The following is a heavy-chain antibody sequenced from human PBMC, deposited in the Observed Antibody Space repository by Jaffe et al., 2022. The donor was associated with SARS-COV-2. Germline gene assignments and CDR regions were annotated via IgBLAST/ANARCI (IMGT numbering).Heavy chain of an antibody. CDR2: INSDGSRT. CDR1: GFTLSNYW. D-gene: IGHD3-3*02. J-gene: IGHJ4*02. CDR3: ARDLQMHCW. V-gene: IGHV3-74*01. Sequence: EVQLVESGGGLVQPGGSLMLSCAASGFTLSNYWMHWVRQAPGKGLVWVSRINSDGSRTDYADSVKGRFTISRDNANNTLYLQMNSLRAEDTAVYYCARDLQMHCWWGQGTLVTVSS.